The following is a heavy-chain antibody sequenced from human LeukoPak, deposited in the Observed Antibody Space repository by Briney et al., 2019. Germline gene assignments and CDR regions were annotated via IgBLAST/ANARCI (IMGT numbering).Heavy chain of an antibody. CDR3: AREWHCSSTSCYTGGQGVNWFDP. CDR2: INPSGGST. V-gene: IGHV1-46*01. Sequence: GASVKVSCKASGYTFTSYYMHWVRQAPGQGLEWMGIINPSGGSTSYAQKFQGRVTMNRDMSTSTVYMELSSLRSEDTAVYYCAREWHCSSTSCYTGGQGVNWFDPWGQGTLVTVSS. CDR1: GYTFTSYY. D-gene: IGHD2-2*02. J-gene: IGHJ5*02.